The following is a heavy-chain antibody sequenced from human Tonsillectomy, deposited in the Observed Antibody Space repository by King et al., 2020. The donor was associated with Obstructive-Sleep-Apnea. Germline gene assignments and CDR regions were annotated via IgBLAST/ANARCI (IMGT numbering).Heavy chain of an antibody. CDR3: AADMGDYYDSSGYFESGHYY. CDR1: GFTFTNSA. CDR2: IVVGSGNT. Sequence: QLVQSGPEVKKPGTSVKVSCKASGFTFTNSAMQWVRQARGQRLEWIGWIVVGSGNTNCAQTFQERVTITRDMSTGTAYMELSSLRSEDTAVYYCAADMGDYYDSSGYFESGHYYWGQGTLVTVSS. J-gene: IGHJ4*02. V-gene: IGHV1-58*02. D-gene: IGHD3-22*01.